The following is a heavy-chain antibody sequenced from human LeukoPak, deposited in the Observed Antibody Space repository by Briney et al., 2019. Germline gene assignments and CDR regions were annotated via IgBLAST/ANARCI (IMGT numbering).Heavy chain of an antibody. V-gene: IGHV3-23*01. D-gene: IGHD6-19*01. CDR2: IYPSGDST. CDR1: GFTFSTYS. CDR3: AKDVVPDSGWDLDY. Sequence: PGGSLRVSCAASGFTFSTYSMTWVRQGPGKGLEWVSSIYPSGDSTFYADSVKGRFTISRDNSKNTLYLQMSSLRTEDTAIYYCAKDVVPDSGWDLDYWGQGTLVTVSS. J-gene: IGHJ4*02.